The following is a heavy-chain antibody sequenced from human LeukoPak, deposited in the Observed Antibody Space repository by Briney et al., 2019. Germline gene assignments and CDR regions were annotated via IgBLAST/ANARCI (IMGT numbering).Heavy chain of an antibody. CDR2: INPNSGGT. D-gene: IGHD5-18*01. Sequence: ASVKVSCKASGYTFTGYYMHWVRQAPGQGLEWMGRINPNSGGTNYAQKFQGRVTMTRDTSISTAYTELSRLRSDDTDVYYCARRVYSYGSYYFDYWGQGTLVTVSS. CDR1: GYTFTGYY. J-gene: IGHJ4*02. CDR3: ARRVYSYGSYYFDY. V-gene: IGHV1-2*05.